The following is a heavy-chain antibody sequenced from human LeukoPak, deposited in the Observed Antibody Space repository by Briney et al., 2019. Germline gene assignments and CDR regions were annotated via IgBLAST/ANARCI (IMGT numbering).Heavy chain of an antibody. D-gene: IGHD2-2*01. CDR3: ARECSSTSCPQDY. V-gene: IGHV4-30-4*01. CDR2: IHHRRGT. CDR1: GDSISTGDYY. Sequence: SETLSLTCTVSGDSISTGDYYWSWIRQSPGKGLEWVGHIHHRRGTFYNPSLQSRLLISVDTSKNHFSLKLNSVTAADTAVYYCARECSSTSCPQDYWGQGALVTVSS. J-gene: IGHJ4*02.